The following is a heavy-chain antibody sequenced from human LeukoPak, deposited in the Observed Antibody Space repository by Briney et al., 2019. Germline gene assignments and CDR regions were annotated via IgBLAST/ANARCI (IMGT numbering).Heavy chain of an antibody. CDR1: GGSTSSYY. Sequence: PSETLSLTCTVSGGSTSSYYWSWIRQPPGKGLEWIGYIYYSGSTNYNPSLKSRVTISVDTSKNQFSLKLSSVTAADTAVYYCARDKAPEGFDPWGQGTLVTVSS. CDR2: IYYSGST. CDR3: ARDKAPEGFDP. J-gene: IGHJ5*02. D-gene: IGHD1-14*01. V-gene: IGHV4-59*01.